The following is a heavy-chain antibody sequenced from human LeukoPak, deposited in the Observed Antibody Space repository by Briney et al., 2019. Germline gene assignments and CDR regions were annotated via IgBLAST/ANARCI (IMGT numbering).Heavy chain of an antibody. CDR3: ASLQTDYYFDY. V-gene: IGHV4-61*02. CDR2: IYASGST. J-gene: IGHJ4*02. CDR1: GGSISSGSYY. Sequence: SQTLSLTCTVSGGSISSGSYYWSWIRQPAGKGLERIGRIYASGSTNYNPSLKSRVTMSLDTSKNQFSLKLSSVTAADTAVYYCASLQTDYYFDYWGQGTLVTVSS. D-gene: IGHD1-1*01.